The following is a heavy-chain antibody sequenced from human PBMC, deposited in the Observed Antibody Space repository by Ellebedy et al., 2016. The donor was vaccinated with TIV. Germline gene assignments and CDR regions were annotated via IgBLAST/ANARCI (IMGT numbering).Heavy chain of an antibody. CDR2: IIPIFGTA. J-gene: IGHJ2*01. CDR3: ARARVRRDGYNYPWYFDL. V-gene: IGHV1-69*13. CDR1: GGTFSSYA. Sequence: SVKVSXKASGGTFSSYAISWVRQAPGQGLEWMGGIIPIFGTANYAQKFQGRVTITADESTSTAYMELSSLRSEDTAVYYCARARVRRDGYNYPWYFDLWGRGTLVTVSS. D-gene: IGHD5-24*01.